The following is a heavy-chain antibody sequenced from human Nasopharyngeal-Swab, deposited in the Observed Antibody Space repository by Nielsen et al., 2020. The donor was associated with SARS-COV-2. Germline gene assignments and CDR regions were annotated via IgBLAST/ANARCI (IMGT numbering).Heavy chain of an antibody. V-gene: IGHV1-2*04. J-gene: IGHJ5*02. D-gene: IGHD7-27*01. CDR1: GYTFTGYY. CDR3: ARYLELGTLFDP. CDR2: INPNSGGT. Sequence: ASVKVSCKASGYTFTGYYMHWVRQALGQGLEWMGWINPNSGGTNYAQKFQGWVTMTRDTSISTAYMELSRLRSDDTAVYYCARYLELGTLFDPWGQGTLVTVSS.